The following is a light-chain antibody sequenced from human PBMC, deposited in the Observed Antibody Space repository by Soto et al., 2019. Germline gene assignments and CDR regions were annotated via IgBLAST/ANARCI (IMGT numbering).Light chain of an antibody. Sequence: EIVMTESPLSLRVTPGEPASVSCRSSQSLLHSNGYNYLDWYLQKPGQSPQLLIYLGSNRASGVPDRFSGSGTGTDFTLKISRVEAEDVGIYYCMQALQTPPWTFGQGTKVEIK. CDR3: MQALQTPPWT. CDR2: LGS. J-gene: IGKJ1*01. V-gene: IGKV2-28*01. CDR1: QSLLHSNGYNY.